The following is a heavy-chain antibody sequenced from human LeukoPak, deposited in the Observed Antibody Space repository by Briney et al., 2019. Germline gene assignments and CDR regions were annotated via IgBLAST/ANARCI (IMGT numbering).Heavy chain of an antibody. Sequence: GGSLRLSCAASGLTFSSHYFCWVRQAPGRGLEWVATIKNDGSEKIYVDSVKGRFTISRDNDENSLYLQMNDLRVEDTAVYYCAKDLTWLQLDYWGQGALVTVSS. CDR1: GLTFSSHY. CDR2: IKNDGSEK. D-gene: IGHD1-1*01. CDR3: AKDLTWLQLDY. J-gene: IGHJ4*02. V-gene: IGHV3-7*01.